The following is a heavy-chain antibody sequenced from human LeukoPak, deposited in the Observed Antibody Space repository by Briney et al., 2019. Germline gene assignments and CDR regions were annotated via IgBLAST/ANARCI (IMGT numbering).Heavy chain of an antibody. J-gene: IGHJ5*02. CDR2: QDGSEK. CDR3: ARGGIVVVPAAPNWFDP. D-gene: IGHD2-2*01. Sequence: QDGSEKYYVDSVKARFTISRDNAKSSLYLQMNSLRAEDTAVYYCARGGIVVVPAAPNWFDPWGQGTLVTVSS. V-gene: IGHV3-7*03.